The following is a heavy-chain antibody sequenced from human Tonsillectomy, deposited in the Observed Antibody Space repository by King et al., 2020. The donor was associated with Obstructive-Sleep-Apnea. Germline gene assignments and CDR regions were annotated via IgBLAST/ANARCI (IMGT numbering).Heavy chain of an antibody. D-gene: IGHD6-6*01. CDR1: GFTFSSYG. V-gene: IGHV3-30*18. Sequence: VQLVESGGGVVQPGRSLRLSCAASGFTFSSYGMHWVRQAPGKGLEWVAVISYDGSNEYYADSVKGRFIISRDSSKNTLYLQMNSLRAEDTAVYYCAKVWPYSSSSSYSYYGMDVWGQGTTVTVSS. CDR3: AKVWPYSSSSSYSYYGMDV. J-gene: IGHJ6*02. CDR2: ISYDGSNE.